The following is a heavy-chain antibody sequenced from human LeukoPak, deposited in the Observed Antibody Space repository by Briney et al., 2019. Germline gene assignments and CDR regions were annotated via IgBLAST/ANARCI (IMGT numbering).Heavy chain of an antibody. V-gene: IGHV3-30*04. CDR1: GFTFSSYA. D-gene: IGHD6-13*01. CDR3: AKGDSSPSSA. Sequence: QSGGSQRLSCAASGFTFSSYAMHWVRQAPGKGLEWVAVISYDGSNKYYADSVKGRFTISRDNSKNTLYLQMNSLRAEDTAVYYCAKGDSSPSSAWGQGTLVTVSS. CDR2: ISYDGSNK. J-gene: IGHJ5*02.